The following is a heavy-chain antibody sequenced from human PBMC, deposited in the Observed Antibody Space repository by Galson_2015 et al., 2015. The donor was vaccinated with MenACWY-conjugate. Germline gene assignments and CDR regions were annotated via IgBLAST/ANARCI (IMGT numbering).Heavy chain of an antibody. V-gene: IGHV1-46*01. Sequence: SVKVSCKASGGTFSSYAISWVRQAPGQGLEWMGIINPSGGSTSYAQKFQGRVTMTRDTSTSTVYMELSSLRSEDTAVYYCARDQFGVGATHFDYWGQGTLVTVSS. CDR3: ARDQFGVGATHFDY. J-gene: IGHJ4*02. D-gene: IGHD1-26*01. CDR1: GGTFSSYA. CDR2: INPSGGST.